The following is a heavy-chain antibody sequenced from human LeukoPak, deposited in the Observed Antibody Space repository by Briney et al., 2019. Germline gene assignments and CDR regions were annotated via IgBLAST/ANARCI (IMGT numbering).Heavy chain of an antibody. CDR2: IDPYTGNT. CDR1: GYTLVGYY. D-gene: IGHD5-12*01. J-gene: IGHJ4*02. CDR3: AREYSASEH. V-gene: IGHV1-2*02. Sequence: ASVKVSCKASGYTLVGYYLHWVQQAPGQGLEWMAWIDPYTGNTHYAQKFQGRITVTRDTSVSTTYMELSWLTSDDTARYYCAREYSASEHWGQGTLVTVSS.